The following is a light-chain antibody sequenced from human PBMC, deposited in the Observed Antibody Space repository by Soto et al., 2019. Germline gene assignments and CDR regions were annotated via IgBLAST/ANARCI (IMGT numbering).Light chain of an antibody. J-gene: IGKJ1*01. CDR1: QSVSSSY. CDR2: GAS. Sequence: EIVLTQSPGTLSLSPGERATLSCRASQSVSSSYLAWYQQKHGQAPRLLIYGASSRATGIPDRFSGSGSGTDFTLIISRLEPEDFAVYYCQQYGSSPRTFGQGTKVEIK. CDR3: QQYGSSPRT. V-gene: IGKV3-20*01.